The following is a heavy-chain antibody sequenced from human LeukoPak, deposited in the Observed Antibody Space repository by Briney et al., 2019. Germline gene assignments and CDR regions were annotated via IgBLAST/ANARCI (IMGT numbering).Heavy chain of an antibody. CDR2: MNPNSGNT. J-gene: IGHJ5*02. D-gene: IGHD3-3*01. Sequence: ASVKVSCKASGYTFTSYDINWVRQATGQELEWMGWMNPNSGNTGYAQKFQGRVTITRNTSISTAYMELSSLRSEDTAVYYCARARPPITIFGVSPRFDPWGQGTLVTVSS. CDR1: GYTFTSYD. CDR3: ARARPPITIFGVSPRFDP. V-gene: IGHV1-8*03.